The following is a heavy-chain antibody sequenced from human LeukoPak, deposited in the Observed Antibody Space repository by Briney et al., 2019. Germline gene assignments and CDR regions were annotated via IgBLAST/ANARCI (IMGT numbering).Heavy chain of an antibody. CDR1: GFTFSDSW. Sequence: GGSLRLSCAASGFTFSDSWMHWVRPAPGKGLVCVLQIDSDGATPTYADSVNAPLPISRDNTKNTLYLQMDSLRAPDTAVYSCDPSASSPLDYWGQGTPVTVSS. D-gene: IGHD6-25*01. CDR2: IDSDGATP. V-gene: IGHV3-74*01. CDR3: DPSASSPLDY. J-gene: IGHJ4*02.